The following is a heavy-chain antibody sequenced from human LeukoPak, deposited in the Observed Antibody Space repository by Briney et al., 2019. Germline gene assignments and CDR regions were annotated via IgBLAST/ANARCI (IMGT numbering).Heavy chain of an antibody. D-gene: IGHD5-18*01. CDR3: ARRGYSYGNFDY. Sequence: SETLSLTCAGSGYSISSGYYWGWIRQPPGKGLEWIGSIYHSGSTYYNPSLKSRVTISVDTSKNQFSLKLSSVTAADTAVYYCARRGYSYGNFDYWGQGTLVTVSS. CDR1: GYSISSGYY. J-gene: IGHJ4*02. V-gene: IGHV4-38-2*01. CDR2: IYHSGST.